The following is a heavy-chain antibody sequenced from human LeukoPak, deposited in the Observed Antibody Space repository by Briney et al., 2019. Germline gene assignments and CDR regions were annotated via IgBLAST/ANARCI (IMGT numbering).Heavy chain of an antibody. Sequence: ASVKVSCKASGYTFTSYGISWVRQAPGQGLEWMGWISAYNGNTNYAQKLQGRVTMTTDTSTSTAYMELRSLRSDDTAVYCCARGGWGAVAPWNRPGDFDYWGQGTLVTVSS. CDR1: GYTFTSYG. V-gene: IGHV1-18*01. CDR3: ARGGWGAVAPWNRPGDFDY. CDR2: ISAYNGNT. J-gene: IGHJ4*02. D-gene: IGHD6-19*01.